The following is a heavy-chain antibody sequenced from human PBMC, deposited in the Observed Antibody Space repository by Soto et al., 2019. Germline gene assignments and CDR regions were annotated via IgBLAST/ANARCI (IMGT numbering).Heavy chain of an antibody. Sequence: ASVKVSCKASGYTFTIYAMHWVRQAPGQRLEWMGWINAGNGNTKYSQKFQGRVTITRNTSISTAYMELSSLRSEDTAVYYCARDKVGAIDYWGQGTLVTVSS. CDR3: ARDKVGAIDY. J-gene: IGHJ4*02. CDR1: GYTFTIYA. V-gene: IGHV1-3*01. D-gene: IGHD1-26*01. CDR2: INAGNGNT.